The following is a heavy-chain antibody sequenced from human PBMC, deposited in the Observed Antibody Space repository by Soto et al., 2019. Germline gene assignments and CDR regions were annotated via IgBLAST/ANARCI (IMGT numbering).Heavy chain of an antibody. Sequence: GGSLRLSCAASGFIFSDFAVDWVRQASGKGLEWVGRIRRKSDSYATTYGESVKGRSTISRDDSKNTAYLQMNNLRTEDTAVYYCAYIRGWGQGTLVTVSS. J-gene: IGHJ4*02. CDR3: AYIRG. V-gene: IGHV3-73*01. CDR1: GFIFSDFA. D-gene: IGHD3-3*02. CDR2: IRRKSDSYAT.